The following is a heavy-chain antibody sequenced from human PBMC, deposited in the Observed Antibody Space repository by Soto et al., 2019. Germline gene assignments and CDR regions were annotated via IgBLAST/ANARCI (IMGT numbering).Heavy chain of an antibody. V-gene: IGHV4-39*01. CDR3: ARHARIKGPSVGFDY. CDR2: IYYSGST. D-gene: IGHD1-26*01. Sequence: QLQLQESGPGLVKPSETLSLTCTVSGGSISSSSYYWGWIRQPPGKGLEWIGSIYYSGSTYYNPSLKSRVTISVDTSKNQFSLKLSSVTAADTAVYYCARHARIKGPSVGFDYWGQGTLVTVSS. CDR1: GGSISSSSYY. J-gene: IGHJ4*02.